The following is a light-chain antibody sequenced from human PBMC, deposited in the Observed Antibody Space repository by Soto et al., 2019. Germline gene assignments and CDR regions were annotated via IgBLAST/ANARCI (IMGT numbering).Light chain of an antibody. Sequence: QSALTQPASVSGSPGQSITISCTGTSSDVGGYNYVIVYQQHPGKAPKLMIYEVSNQPSGVSNRFSGSKSGNTASLTISGLQAEDEADYYCSSYTSNSTLYVFGTGTKLTVL. V-gene: IGLV2-14*01. CDR2: EVS. CDR1: SSDVGGYNY. CDR3: SSYTSNSTLYV. J-gene: IGLJ1*01.